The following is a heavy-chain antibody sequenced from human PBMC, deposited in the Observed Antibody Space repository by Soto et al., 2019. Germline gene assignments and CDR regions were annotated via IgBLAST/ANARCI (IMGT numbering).Heavy chain of an antibody. CDR3: ARGDSTDCSNGVCSFFYNHDMDV. V-gene: IGHV1-2*04. J-gene: IGHJ6*02. Sequence: ASVKVSCKASGYSFTGYHIHWVRQAPGQGLEWLGRINPKSGGTSTAQKFQGWVTMTTDTSISTASMELTRLTSDDTAIYYCARGDSTDCSNGVCSFFYNHDMDVWGQGTTVTVSS. CDR1: GYSFTGYH. CDR2: INPKSGGT. D-gene: IGHD2-8*01.